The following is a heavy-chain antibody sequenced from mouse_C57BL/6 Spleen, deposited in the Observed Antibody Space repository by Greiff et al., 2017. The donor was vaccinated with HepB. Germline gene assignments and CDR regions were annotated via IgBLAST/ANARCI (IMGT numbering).Heavy chain of an antibody. J-gene: IGHJ4*01. V-gene: IGHV1-80*01. D-gene: IGHD2-1*01. CDR1: GYAFSSYW. CDR3: ARSFYGNFHYYAMDY. Sequence: QVQLQQSGAELVKPGASVKISCKASGYAFSSYWMNWVKQRPGKGLEWIGQIYPGDGDTNYNGKFKGKATLTADKSSSTAYMQLSSLTSEDSAVYFCARSFYGNFHYYAMDYWGQGTSVTVSS. CDR2: IYPGDGDT.